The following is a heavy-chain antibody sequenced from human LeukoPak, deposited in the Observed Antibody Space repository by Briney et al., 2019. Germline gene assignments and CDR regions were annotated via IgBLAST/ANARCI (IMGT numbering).Heavy chain of an antibody. J-gene: IGHJ5*02. V-gene: IGHV3-15*01. CDR3: TTGSWFDP. Sequence: GGSLRLSCAASGFTVTNAWMSWVRQAPERGLEWVGRIKAKTGGGTTDYAAPVKGRFTISRDDSKNTLYLQMNSLKTDDTAVYYCTTGSWFDPWGQGTLVTVSS. CDR2: IKAKTGGGTT. CDR1: GFTVTNAW.